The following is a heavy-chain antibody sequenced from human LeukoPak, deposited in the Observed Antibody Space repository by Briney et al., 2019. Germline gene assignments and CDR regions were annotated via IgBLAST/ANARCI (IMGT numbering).Heavy chain of an antibody. CDR3: ARVSSHYGDYVAFDY. V-gene: IGHV3-74*01. Sequence: GGSLRLSCAASGFTFSSYWMHWVRQAPGKGLVWVSRINGDGSSTSYADSVKGRFTISRDNAKNTLYLQMNSLRAGDTAVYYCARVSSHYGDYVAFDYWGQGTLVTVSS. CDR2: INGDGSST. D-gene: IGHD4-17*01. CDR1: GFTFSSYW. J-gene: IGHJ4*02.